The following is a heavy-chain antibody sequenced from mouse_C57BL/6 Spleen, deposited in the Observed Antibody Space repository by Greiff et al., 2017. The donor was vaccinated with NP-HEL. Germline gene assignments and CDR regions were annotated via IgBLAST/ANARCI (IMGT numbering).Heavy chain of an antibody. CDR1: GFTFSSYA. CDR3: AREDGNYPYYYAMDY. CDR2: ISDGGSYT. J-gene: IGHJ4*01. D-gene: IGHD2-1*01. Sequence: EVMLVESGGGLVKPGGSLKLSCAASGFTFSSYAMSWVRQTPEKRLEWVATISDGGSYTYYPDNVKGRFTISRDNAKNNLYLPMSHLKSEDTAMYYCAREDGNYPYYYAMDYWGQGTSVTVSS. V-gene: IGHV5-4*01.